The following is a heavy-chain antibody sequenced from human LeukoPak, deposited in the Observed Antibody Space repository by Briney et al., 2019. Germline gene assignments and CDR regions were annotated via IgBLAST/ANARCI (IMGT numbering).Heavy chain of an antibody. Sequence: SETLSLTCAVSGGSISSSNWWSWVRQPPGKGLEWIGEIYHSGSTNYNPSLKSRVTISVDKSKNQFSLKLNSVTDADTAVYYCASGLAVVRGVGYWGQGTLVTVSS. J-gene: IGHJ4*02. V-gene: IGHV4-4*02. CDR1: GGSISSSNW. CDR3: ASGLAVVRGVGY. CDR2: IYHSGST. D-gene: IGHD3-10*01.